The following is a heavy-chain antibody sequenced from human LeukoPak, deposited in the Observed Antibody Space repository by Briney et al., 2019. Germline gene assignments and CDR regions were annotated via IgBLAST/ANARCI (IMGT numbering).Heavy chain of an antibody. CDR3: AKGSSGYFADL. D-gene: IGHD3-22*01. CDR2: IGNDGGGT. J-gene: IGHJ5*02. CDR1: GFIFNNYG. Sequence: GGSLRLSCAASGFIFNNYGLIWVRQAPGKGLEWVSAIGNDGGGTQYADFVEGRFTISRDNSKNTLFLQMSSLRAEDTALYYCAKGSSGYFADLWGQGTLATVSS. V-gene: IGHV3-23*01.